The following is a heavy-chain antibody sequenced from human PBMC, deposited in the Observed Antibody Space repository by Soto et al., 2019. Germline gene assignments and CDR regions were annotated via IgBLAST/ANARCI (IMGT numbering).Heavy chain of an antibody. Sequence: GGSLRLSCASSGGTCSSYAMSWVRQAPGKGLEWVAIISYDGSNKYYADSVKGRFTISRDNSKNTLYLQMNSLRAEDTAVYDCARSSTDSGYYYYYYGMDVWGQGTTVTVSS. V-gene: IGHV3-30-3*01. D-gene: IGHD2-2*01. CDR3: ARSSTDSGYYYYYYGMDV. J-gene: IGHJ6*02. CDR2: ISYDGSNK. CDR1: GGTCSSYA.